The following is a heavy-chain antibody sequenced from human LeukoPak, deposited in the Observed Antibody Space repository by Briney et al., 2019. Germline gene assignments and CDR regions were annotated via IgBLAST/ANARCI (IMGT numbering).Heavy chain of an antibody. CDR1: GGSISSGGYS. Sequence: SQTLSLTCAVSGGSISSGGYSWSWIRQPPGKGLEWIGYIYHSGSTYYNPSLKSRVTISVDRSKNQFSLKLSSVTAADTAVYYCARVQGPHPLTFTGWFDPWGQGTLVTVSS. J-gene: IGHJ5*02. CDR2: IYHSGST. V-gene: IGHV4-30-2*01. D-gene: IGHD1-1*01. CDR3: ARVQGPHPLTFTGWFDP.